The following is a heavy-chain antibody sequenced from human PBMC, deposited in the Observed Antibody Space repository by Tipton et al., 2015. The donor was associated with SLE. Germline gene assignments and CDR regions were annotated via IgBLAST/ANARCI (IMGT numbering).Heavy chain of an antibody. CDR3: ARGETDDSSGFDY. J-gene: IGHJ4*02. D-gene: IGHD3-22*01. V-gene: IGHV4-38-2*01. CDR1: GSFISSGYY. Sequence: TLSLTCAVSGSFISSGYYWGWIRQPPGKGLEWIGSFYHSGSTYNNPSLKRRVTISVDTSKNQFSLRLTSVTAADTATYYCARGETDDSSGFDYWGLGTLGTVSS. CDR2: FYHSGST.